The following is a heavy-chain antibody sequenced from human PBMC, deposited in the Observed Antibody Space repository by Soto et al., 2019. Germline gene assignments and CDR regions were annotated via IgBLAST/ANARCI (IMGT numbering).Heavy chain of an antibody. CDR2: IIPIFGTA. D-gene: IGHD2-21*02. J-gene: IGHJ4*02. V-gene: IGHV1-69*12. CDR1: GGTFSSYA. Sequence: QVQLVQSGAEVKKPGSSVKVSCKASGGTFSSYAISWVRQAPGQGLEWMGGIIPIFGTANYAQKFQGRVTITADESTSTAYMELSSLRSEDTAVYYCARGLIVVVTASNPGAFEIWGQGTPVTVSS. CDR3: ARGLIVVVTASNPGAFEI.